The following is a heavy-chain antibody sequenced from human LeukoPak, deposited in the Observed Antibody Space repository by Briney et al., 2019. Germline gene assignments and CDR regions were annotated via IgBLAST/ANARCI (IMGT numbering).Heavy chain of an antibody. V-gene: IGHV3-53*01. D-gene: IGHD5-12*01. CDR3: ARSHALYGGYSVQFDY. J-gene: IGHJ4*02. CDR2: AST. Sequence: ASTYYTDSVKGRFTISRDNSKNTLYLQMNSLRVEDTAVYYCARSHALYGGYSVQFDYWGQGTLVTVSS.